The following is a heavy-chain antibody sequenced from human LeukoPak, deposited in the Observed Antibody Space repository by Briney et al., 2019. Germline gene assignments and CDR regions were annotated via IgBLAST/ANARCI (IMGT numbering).Heavy chain of an antibody. CDR1: GFTFSSYE. Sequence: GGSLRLSCAASGFTFSSYEMNWVRQAPGKGLEWVSYISSSSSYIYYADSVKGRFTISRDNAKNSLYLQMNSLRAEDTAVYYCARDDYEENWFDPWGQGTLVTVSS. D-gene: IGHD4-17*01. V-gene: IGHV3-21*05. CDR2: ISSSSSYI. CDR3: ARDDYEENWFDP. J-gene: IGHJ5*02.